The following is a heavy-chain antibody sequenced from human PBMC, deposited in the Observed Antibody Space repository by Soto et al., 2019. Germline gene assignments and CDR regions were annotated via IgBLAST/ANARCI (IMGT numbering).Heavy chain of an antibody. D-gene: IGHD5-18*01. J-gene: IGHJ4*02. CDR1: GGSISSGGYY. CDR2: IYYSGST. CDR3: ARSGYSYGPNPLLY. Sequence: PSETRSVTCSVAGGSISSGGYYWSWIRQHPGKGLEWIGYIYYSGSTYYNPSLKSRVTISVDTSKNQFSLKLSSVTAADTAVYYCARSGYSYGPNPLLYWGQGTPVTVSS. V-gene: IGHV4-31*03.